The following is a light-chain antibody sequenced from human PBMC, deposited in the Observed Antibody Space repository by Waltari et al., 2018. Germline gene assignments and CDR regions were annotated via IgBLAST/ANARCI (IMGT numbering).Light chain of an antibody. V-gene: IGKV4-1*01. CDR3: QLYDSTRVT. CDR2: RAS. J-gene: IGKJ5*01. CDR1: SFSDSSNQKHH. Sequence: SFSDSSNQKHHLDWYQQKPGHAPKWRIYRASTREAGVPARFSRRGSGTDFTLTISSQQAEDVAVYYCQLYDSTRVTSRQGTRLEIK.